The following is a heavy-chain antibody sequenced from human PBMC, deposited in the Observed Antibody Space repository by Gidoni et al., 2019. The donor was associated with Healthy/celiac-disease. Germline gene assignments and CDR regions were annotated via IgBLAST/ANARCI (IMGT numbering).Heavy chain of an antibody. CDR2: ISYDGSNK. CDR3: ARGSSSRKLRFLRPEYYYYGMDV. V-gene: IGHV3-30-3*01. D-gene: IGHD3-3*01. Sequence: QVQLVESGGGVVQPGRSLRLSCAASGFTFSSYAMHWVRQAPGKGLEWVAVISYDGSNKYYADSVKGRFTISRDNSKNTLYLQMNSLRAEDTAVYYCARGSSSRKLRFLRPEYYYYGMDVWGQGTTVTVSS. CDR1: GFTFSSYA. J-gene: IGHJ6*02.